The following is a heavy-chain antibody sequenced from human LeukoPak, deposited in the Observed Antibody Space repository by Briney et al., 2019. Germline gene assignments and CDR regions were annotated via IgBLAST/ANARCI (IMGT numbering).Heavy chain of an antibody. V-gene: IGHV3-23*01. CDR3: ARLGHVWGSYRYFDY. J-gene: IGHJ4*02. D-gene: IGHD3-16*02. CDR2: ISGSGGST. CDR1: GFTFSRSD. Sequence: PGGSLRLSCAASGFTFSRSDMIWVRQAPGKGLEWVSIISGSGGSTYYADSVKGRFTISRDNSKNTLYLQMNSLRAEDTAVYYCARLGHVWGSYRYFDYWGQGTLVTVSS.